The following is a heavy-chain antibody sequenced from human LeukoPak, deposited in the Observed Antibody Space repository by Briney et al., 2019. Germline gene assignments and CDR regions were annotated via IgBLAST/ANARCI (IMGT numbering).Heavy chain of an antibody. V-gene: IGHV1-18*01. D-gene: IGHD3-22*01. J-gene: IGHJ4*02. CDR2: ISAYNGNT. CDR1: GYTFTSYG. CDR3: ARDLGNYDSSGLDY. Sequence: ASVKLSCKASGYTFTSYGISWVRQAPGQGLEWMGWISAYNGNTNYAQKLQGRVTMTTDTSTSTAYMELRSLRSDDTAVYYCARDLGNYDSSGLDYWGQGTLVTVSS.